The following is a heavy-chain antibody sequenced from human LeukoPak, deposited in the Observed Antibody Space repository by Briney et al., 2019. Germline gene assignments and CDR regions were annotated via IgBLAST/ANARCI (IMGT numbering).Heavy chain of an antibody. CDR1: GFTVSSNY. V-gene: IGHV3-53*01. CDR3: AKDRGYYDSSGLFDP. Sequence: GGSLRLACAASGFTVSSNYMSWVRQAPGKGLEWVSVIYSGGSTYYADSVKGRFTISRDNSKNTLYLQMNSLRAEDTAVYYCAKDRGYYDSSGLFDPWGQGTLVTVSS. J-gene: IGHJ5*02. D-gene: IGHD3-22*01. CDR2: IYSGGST.